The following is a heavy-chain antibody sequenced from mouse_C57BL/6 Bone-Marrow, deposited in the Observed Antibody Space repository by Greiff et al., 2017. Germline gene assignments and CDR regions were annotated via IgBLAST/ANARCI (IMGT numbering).Heavy chain of an antibody. CDR1: GYTFTSYW. V-gene: IGHV1-53*01. J-gene: IGHJ3*01. CDR2: INPSNGGT. CDR3: ARGAIVRRMFAY. D-gene: IGHD2-5*01. Sequence: VQLQQPGTELVKPGASVKLSCKASGYTFTSYWMHWVKQRPGQGLEWIGNINPSNGGTHYYEKFKSKATLTVDKSTSTAYMQRSSLTSEDSAVYYCARGAIVRRMFAYWGQGTLVTVSA.